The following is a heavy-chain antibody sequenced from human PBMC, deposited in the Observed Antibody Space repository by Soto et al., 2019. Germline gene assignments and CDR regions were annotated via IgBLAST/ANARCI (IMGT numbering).Heavy chain of an antibody. CDR1: GGSISSSSYY. Sequence: SETLSLTCTVSGGSISSSSYYWGWIRQPPGKGLEWIGIIYYSGSTYYNPSLKSRVTISVDTSKNQFSLKLSSVTAADTAVYYWARLAGGYYVDYWGQGTLVTVS. D-gene: IGHD3-22*01. V-gene: IGHV4-39*01. CDR3: ARLAGGYYVDY. J-gene: IGHJ4*02. CDR2: IYYSGST.